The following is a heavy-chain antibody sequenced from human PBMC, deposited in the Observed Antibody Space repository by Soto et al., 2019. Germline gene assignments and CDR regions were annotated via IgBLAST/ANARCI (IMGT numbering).Heavy chain of an antibody. CDR2: IIPLFGTT. D-gene: IGHD5-12*01. J-gene: IGHJ4*02. CDR1: GDTFSGYS. V-gene: IGHV1-69*14. Sequence: QVELVQSGAEVKKPGSSVKVSCKASGDTFSGYSISWVRQAPGQGLEWMGGIIPLFGTTNYAQRFQDRVTITADISTSTAYMELSSLKSEDTAIHYCARDPGSGYDPGDYWGQGTLVIVSS. CDR3: ARDPGSGYDPGDY.